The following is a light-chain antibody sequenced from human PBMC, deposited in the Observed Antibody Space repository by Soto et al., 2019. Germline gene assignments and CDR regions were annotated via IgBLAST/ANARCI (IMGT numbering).Light chain of an antibody. CDR1: SSNIGAGYD. V-gene: IGLV1-40*01. J-gene: IGLJ2*01. CDR3: QSYDSSLSVV. CDR2: GNS. Sequence: QSVLTQPPSVSGAPGQRVTMSCTGSSSNIGAGYDVHWYQQLPGTAPKLLIYGNSNRPSGVPDRFSGSKSGTSASLAITGLQAEDEADYYCQSYDSSLSVVFGGGPKLTVL.